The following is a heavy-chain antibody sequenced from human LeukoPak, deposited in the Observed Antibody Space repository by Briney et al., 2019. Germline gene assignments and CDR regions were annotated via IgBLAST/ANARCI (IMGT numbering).Heavy chain of an antibody. J-gene: IGHJ4*02. D-gene: IGHD3-16*02. CDR3: AKEDFYVWGSYRLLDY. V-gene: IGHV3-23*01. CDR1: GFTFKNYA. Sequence: PGGSLRLSCAASGFTFKNYAMSWVRQAPGRGLEWVSGISGNSGSTYYADSVKGRFTISRDNSKDTLYLQMNSLRAEDTAVYYCAKEDFYVWGSYRLLDYWGQGTLVTVFS. CDR2: ISGNSGST.